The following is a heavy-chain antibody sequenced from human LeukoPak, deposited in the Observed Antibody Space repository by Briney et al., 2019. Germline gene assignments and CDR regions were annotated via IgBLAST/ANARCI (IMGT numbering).Heavy chain of an antibody. CDR2: IKQDGSEK. V-gene: IGHV3-7*02. CDR1: GFTFRRYW. D-gene: IGHD3-10*01. Sequence: GGSLRLSCAASGFTFRRYWMSWARQASGKGLEWVANIKQDGSEKYYVDSVKGRFPISRDNAKNSLYLQMNSLRAEDTAVYYCVGLGENYWGQGTLVTVSS. CDR3: VGLGENY. J-gene: IGHJ4*02.